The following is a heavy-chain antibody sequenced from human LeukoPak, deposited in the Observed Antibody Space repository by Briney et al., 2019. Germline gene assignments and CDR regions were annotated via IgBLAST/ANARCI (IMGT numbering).Heavy chain of an antibody. V-gene: IGHV3-7*01. CDR1: GFTFSSYW. J-gene: IGHJ4*02. D-gene: IGHD3-16*01. CDR2: IKQDGSQE. Sequence: GGSLRLSCAASGFTFSSYWMSWVRQAPGKGLEWVANIKQDGSQEFYVDSVKGRFTISRDDAKNSLYLLQMNSLRAEDTAVYYCAARVGGSSKCDYWGQGTLVTVSS. CDR3: AARVGGSSKCDY.